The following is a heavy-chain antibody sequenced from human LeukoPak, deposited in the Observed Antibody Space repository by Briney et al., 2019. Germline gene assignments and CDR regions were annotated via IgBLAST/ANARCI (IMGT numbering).Heavy chain of an antibody. Sequence: SVKVSCKASGGTFSSYAISWVRQAPGQGLEWMGRIIPIFGIANYAQKFQGRVTITADKSTSTAYMELSSLRSEDAAVYYCARESTVTTSGDRAFDIWGQGTMVTVSS. CDR1: GGTFSSYA. V-gene: IGHV1-69*04. D-gene: IGHD4-17*01. CDR3: ARESTVTTSGDRAFDI. CDR2: IIPIFGIA. J-gene: IGHJ3*02.